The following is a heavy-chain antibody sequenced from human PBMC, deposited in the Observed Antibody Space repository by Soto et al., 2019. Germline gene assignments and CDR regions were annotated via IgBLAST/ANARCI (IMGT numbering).Heavy chain of an antibody. J-gene: IGHJ6*02. CDR2: INHSGNT. CDR1: GGSFSGYF. D-gene: IGHD3-10*01. CDR3: ARAWNYGSGSYRDYYYYGMDV. V-gene: IGHV4-34*01. Sequence: SETLSLTCAVYGGSFSGYFWTWIRQPPGKGLEWIGEINHSGNTNYSPSLKSRVTISLDTSKNQFSLKLSSVTAADTAVYYCARAWNYGSGSYRDYYYYGMDVWGQGTTVTVSS.